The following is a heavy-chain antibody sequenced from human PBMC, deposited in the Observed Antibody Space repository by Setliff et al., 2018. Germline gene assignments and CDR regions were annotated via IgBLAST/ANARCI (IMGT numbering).Heavy chain of an antibody. CDR1: GGSFSGYY. CDR2: INHSGST. D-gene: IGHD5-12*01. J-gene: IGHJ4*02. V-gene: IGHV4-34*01. CDR3: ARLDSGYDPDY. Sequence: SETLSLTCAVYGGSFSGYYWSWIRQPPGKGLEWIGEINHSGSTNYNPSLKSRVTISADTSKNQFSLKLSSVTAADTAVYYCARLDSGYDPDYWGQGTLVTVSS.